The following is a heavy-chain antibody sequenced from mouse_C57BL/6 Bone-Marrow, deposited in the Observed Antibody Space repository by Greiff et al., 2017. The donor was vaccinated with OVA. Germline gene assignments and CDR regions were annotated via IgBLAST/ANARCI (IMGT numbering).Heavy chain of an antibody. D-gene: IGHD2-1*01. CDR3: TLSLFYYGNYFFDY. J-gene: IGHJ2*01. Sequence: EVKLMESGAELVRPGASVKLSCTASGFNIKDYYMHWVKQRPEQGLEWIGRIDPEDGDTEYAPKFQGKATMTADTSSNTAYLQLSSLTSEDTAVYYCTLSLFYYGNYFFDYWGQGTTLTVSS. CDR1: GFNIKDYY. V-gene: IGHV14-1*01. CDR2: IDPEDGDT.